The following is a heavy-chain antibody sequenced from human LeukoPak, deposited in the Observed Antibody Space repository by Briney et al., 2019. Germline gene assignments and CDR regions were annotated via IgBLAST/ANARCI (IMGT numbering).Heavy chain of an antibody. CDR1: GFTFDDYG. J-gene: IGHJ4*02. D-gene: IGHD3-22*01. CDR3: ASYYYDSSGSSFDY. Sequence: GGSLRLSCAASGFTFDDYGMSWVRQAPGKGLEWVSGINWNGGSTDYADSVKGRFTISRDNAKNSLYLQMNSLRAEDTALYYCASYYYDSSGSSFDYWGQGTLVTVSS. V-gene: IGHV3-20*04. CDR2: INWNGGST.